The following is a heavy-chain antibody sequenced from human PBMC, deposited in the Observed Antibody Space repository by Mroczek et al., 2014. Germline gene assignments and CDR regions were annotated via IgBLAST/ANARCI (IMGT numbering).Heavy chain of an antibody. CDR1: GGSISSSSYY. CDR2: IYYSGST. D-gene: IGHD3-10*01. Sequence: QVQLQQSGPGLVKPSETLSLTCTVSGGSISSSSYYWGWIRQPPGKGLEWIGSIYYSGSTYYNPSLKSRVTISVDTSKNQFSLKLSSVTAADTAVYYCARRLVRGVIIQHFDYWGQGTLVTVSS. CDR3: ARRLVRGVIIQHFDY. J-gene: IGHJ4*02. V-gene: IGHV4-39*01.